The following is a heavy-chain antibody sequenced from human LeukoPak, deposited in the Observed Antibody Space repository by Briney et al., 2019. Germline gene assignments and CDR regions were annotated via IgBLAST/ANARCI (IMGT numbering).Heavy chain of an antibody. V-gene: IGHV4/OR15-8*02. Sequence: PSETLSLTCGVSGGSISGTNWWSWVRQPPGQGLEWIGEISLAGQTNFNPSLNGRVTMSLDKSSNQLSLHLTSVTAADTATYFCSRESGPFCPFGYWGQGTLVTASS. J-gene: IGHJ4*02. CDR3: SRESGPFCPFGY. CDR1: GGSISGTNW. D-gene: IGHD1-26*01. CDR2: ISLAGQT.